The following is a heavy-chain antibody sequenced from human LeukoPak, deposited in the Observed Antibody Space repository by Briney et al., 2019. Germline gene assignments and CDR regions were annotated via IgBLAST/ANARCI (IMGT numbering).Heavy chain of an antibody. CDR3: VKDPPPGYSSGWYSEYYFDY. Sequence: PGGSLRLSCSASGFTFSSYAMHWVRQAPGKGLEYVSAISSNGGSTYYADSVKGRFTISRDNSKNTLYLQMSSLRAEDTAVYYCVKDPPPGYSSGWYSEYYFDYWGQGTLVTVSS. V-gene: IGHV3-64D*06. J-gene: IGHJ4*02. CDR1: GFTFSSYA. D-gene: IGHD6-19*01. CDR2: ISSNGGST.